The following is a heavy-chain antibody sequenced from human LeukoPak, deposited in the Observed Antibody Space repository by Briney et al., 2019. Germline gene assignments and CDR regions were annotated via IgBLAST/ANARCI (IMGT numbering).Heavy chain of an antibody. J-gene: IGHJ4*02. CDR2: IYYSGST. D-gene: IGHD6-19*01. Sequence: PSETLSLTCTVSGGSISSYYWSWIRQPPGKGLEWIGYIYYSGSTNYNPSLKSRVTISVDTSKNQFSLKLSSVTAADTAVYYCARFRSSGSVPIDYWGQGTLVTVSS. CDR3: ARFRSSGSVPIDY. V-gene: IGHV4-59*08. CDR1: GGSISSYY.